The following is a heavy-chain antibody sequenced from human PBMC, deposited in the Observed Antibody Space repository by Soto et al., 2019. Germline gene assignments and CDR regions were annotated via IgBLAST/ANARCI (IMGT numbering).Heavy chain of an antibody. CDR3: ARGYCSSTSCYFDY. CDR2: IGTAGDT. J-gene: IGHJ4*02. CDR1: GFTFSSYD. V-gene: IGHV3-13*01. D-gene: IGHD2-2*01. Sequence: EVQLVESGGGLVQPGGSLRLSCAASGFTFSSYDMHWVRQATGKGLEWVSAIGTAGDTYYPCSVKGRFTISRENAKNSLYLQMNSLRAGDTAVYYCARGYCSSTSCYFDYWGQGTLVTVSS.